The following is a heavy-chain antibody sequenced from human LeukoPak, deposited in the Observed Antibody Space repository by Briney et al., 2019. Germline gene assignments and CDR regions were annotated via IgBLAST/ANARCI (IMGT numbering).Heavy chain of an antibody. CDR2: ISAYNGNT. V-gene: IGHV1-18*01. J-gene: IGHJ4*02. Sequence: ASVKVSCKASGYTFTSYGISWVRQAPGQGLEWMGWISAYNGNTNYAQKLQGRVTMTTDTSTSTAYMELRSLRSDDTAVYYCARAPYVWGSFGSHDYWGQGTLVTVSS. CDR3: ARAPYVWGSFGSHDY. CDR1: GYTFTSYG. D-gene: IGHD3-16*01.